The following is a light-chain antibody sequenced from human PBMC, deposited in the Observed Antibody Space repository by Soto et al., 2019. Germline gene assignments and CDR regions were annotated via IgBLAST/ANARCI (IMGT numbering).Light chain of an antibody. J-gene: IGKJ5*01. Sequence: EIVMTQSPATLSVSPGERATLSCRASQSISSNLAWYQQKPGQAPRLLIYGASTRATSIPARFSGSGSGTEFTLTISSMQSEDFAVYYCQQSNNWPPEITFGQGTRLEIK. CDR3: QQSNNWPPEIT. CDR2: GAS. V-gene: IGKV3-15*01. CDR1: QSISSN.